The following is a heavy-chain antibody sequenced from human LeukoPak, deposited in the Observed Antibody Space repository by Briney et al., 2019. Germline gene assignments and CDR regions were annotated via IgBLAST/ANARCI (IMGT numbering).Heavy chain of an antibody. CDR1: GGSISSYY. CDR3: ARGRFLDAFDI. V-gene: IGHV4-59*01. Sequence: PSQTLSLTCTVSGGSISSYYGSWIRQPPGKGLEWIGYIYYSGSTKYKPSLKSRVTISVDTSKNQFSLKLSSVTAADTAVYYCARGRFLDAFDIWGQGTMVTVSS. CDR2: IYYSGST. D-gene: IGHD3-3*01. J-gene: IGHJ3*02.